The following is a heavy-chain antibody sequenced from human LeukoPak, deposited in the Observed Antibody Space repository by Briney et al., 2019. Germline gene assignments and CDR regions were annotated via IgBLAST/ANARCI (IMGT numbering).Heavy chain of an antibody. CDR1: GGSFSGYY. Sequence: PSETLSLTCAVYGGSFSGYYWSWIRQPPGKGLEWIGEINHSGSTNYNPSLKSRVTISVDASKNQFSLKLSSVTAADTAVYYCARALQGYCSSTSCYGLRVHNLQNYYYYYMDVWGKGTTVTVSS. CDR2: INHSGST. V-gene: IGHV4-34*01. J-gene: IGHJ6*03. CDR3: ARALQGYCSSTSCYGLRVHNLQNYYYYYMDV. D-gene: IGHD2-2*01.